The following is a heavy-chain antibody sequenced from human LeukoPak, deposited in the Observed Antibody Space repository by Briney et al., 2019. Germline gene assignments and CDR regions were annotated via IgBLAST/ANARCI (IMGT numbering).Heavy chain of an antibody. Sequence: GGSLRLSCAASGFTFSSHGMHWVRQAPGKGLEWVAVIWYDGSIKYYAEPVKGRFTISRDNSKNTLYLQMNSLRAEDTAVYYCARMSASYLGYWGQGTLVTVSS. D-gene: IGHD3-3*01. CDR3: ARMSASYLGY. CDR2: IWYDGSIK. V-gene: IGHV3-33*01. CDR1: GFTFSSHG. J-gene: IGHJ4*02.